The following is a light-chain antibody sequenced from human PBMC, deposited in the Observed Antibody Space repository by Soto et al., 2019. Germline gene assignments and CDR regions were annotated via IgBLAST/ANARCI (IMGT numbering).Light chain of an antibody. CDR3: QQLNSFPPSFT. CDR2: GAS. J-gene: IGKJ3*01. CDR1: QGISSD. Sequence: DIQLTQSPSFLSASVGDRVTITCRASQGISSDLAWYQQRPGEPPELLIYGASTLRPGVASRFSGSGSGTEFTLTISSLQPEDFATYFCQQLNSFPPSFTFGPGTTVDIK. V-gene: IGKV1-9*01.